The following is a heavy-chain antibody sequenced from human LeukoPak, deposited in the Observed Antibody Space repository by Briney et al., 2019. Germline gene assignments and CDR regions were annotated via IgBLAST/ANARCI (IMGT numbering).Heavy chain of an antibody. CDR2: IYYSGST. Sequence: SETLSLTCTVSGGSISSSSYYWGWIRQPPGKGLEWIGSIYYSGSTYYNPSLKSRVTISVDTSKNQFSLKLSSVTAADTAVHYCARQGVSSDYWGQGTLVTVSS. V-gene: IGHV4-39*01. CDR1: GGSISSSSYY. J-gene: IGHJ4*02. CDR3: ARQGVSSDY. D-gene: IGHD6-6*01.